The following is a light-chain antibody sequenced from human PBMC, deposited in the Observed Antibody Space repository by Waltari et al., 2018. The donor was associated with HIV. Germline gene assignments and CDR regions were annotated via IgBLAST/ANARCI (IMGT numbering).Light chain of an antibody. V-gene: IGLV1-51*01. Sequence: QSVLTQPPSVSAAPGQKVTISCSGGSSNFGKSSVSWYQQLPGTAPKLLIYDNAKRPSGIPDRFSGSKSGTSATLGITGLQTGDAADYYCGTWDSRLRAGVFGGGTKLTVL. CDR2: DNA. CDR3: GTWDSRLRAGV. CDR1: SSNFGKSS. J-gene: IGLJ2*01.